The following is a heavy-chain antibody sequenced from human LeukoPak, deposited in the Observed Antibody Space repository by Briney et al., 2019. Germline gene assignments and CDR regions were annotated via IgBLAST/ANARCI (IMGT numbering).Heavy chain of an antibody. Sequence: PGRSQRLSCAAAGFSLSSYWMSWVRQAPGKGLEWGANIKQDGSEKYYVDSVKGRFTISRDNAKNSLYLQMNSLRAEDTAVYYCARDGYSHPHGYWGQGTLVTVSS. CDR3: ARDGYSHPHGY. J-gene: IGHJ4*02. D-gene: IGHD5-18*01. CDR1: GFSLSSYW. CDR2: IKQDGSEK. V-gene: IGHV3-7*05.